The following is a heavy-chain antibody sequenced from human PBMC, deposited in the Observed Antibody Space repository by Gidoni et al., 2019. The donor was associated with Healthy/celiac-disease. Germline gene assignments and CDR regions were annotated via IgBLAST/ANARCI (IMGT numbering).Heavy chain of an antibody. V-gene: IGHV3-30-3*01. CDR3: ARDTLLTGRYY. CDR2: ISYDGSNK. J-gene: IGHJ4*02. D-gene: IGHD3-9*01. Sequence: QVQLVESGGGVVQPGRSLRLSCAAPGFTFSSYAMHWVRQAPGKGLEWVAVISYDGSNKYYADSVKGRFTISRDNSKNTLYLQMNSLRAEDTAVYYCARDTLLTGRYYWGQGTLVTVSS. CDR1: GFTFSSYA.